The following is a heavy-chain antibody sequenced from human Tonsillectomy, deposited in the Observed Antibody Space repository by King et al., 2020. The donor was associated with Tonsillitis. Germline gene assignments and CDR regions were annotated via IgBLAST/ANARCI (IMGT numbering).Heavy chain of an antibody. CDR3: ARNTRLLPPYYYYGMDV. V-gene: IGHV3-30*04. Sequence: VQLVESGGGVVKPGRSLRLSCAASGFTFSDYAMNWVRQAPGKGLEWVAVISYGGSNKYYADSVKGRFTISRDNAKNTLYLQMNSLRAEDTAVYYCARNTRLLPPYYYYGMDVWGPGTTVTVSS. D-gene: IGHD1-26*01. CDR2: ISYGGSNK. J-gene: IGHJ6*02. CDR1: GFTFSDYA.